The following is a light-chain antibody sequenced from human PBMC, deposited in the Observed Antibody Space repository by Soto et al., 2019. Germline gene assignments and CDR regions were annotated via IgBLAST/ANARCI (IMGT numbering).Light chain of an antibody. CDR1: SSDVGAHNF. J-gene: IGLJ1*01. Sequence: QSALTQPPSASGSPGQSVTISCTGTSSDVGAHNFVSWHQQHPGKAPKLMVYEVSKRPSGVPDRFSGSKSSNTASLTVSGLQAEDEADYYCSSYAGSNNYVFGTGTKVTVL. CDR2: EVS. CDR3: SSYAGSNNYV. V-gene: IGLV2-8*01.